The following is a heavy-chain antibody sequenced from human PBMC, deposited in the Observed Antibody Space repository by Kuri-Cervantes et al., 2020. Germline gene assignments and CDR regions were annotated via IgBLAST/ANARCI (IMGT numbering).Heavy chain of an antibody. V-gene: IGHV3-9*01. CDR1: GFTFDDYA. D-gene: IGHD6-13*01. J-gene: IGHJ4*02. Sequence: LSLTCAASGFTFDDYAMHWVRQAPGKGLEWVSGISWNSGSIGYADSVKGRFTISRDNAKNSLYLQMNSLRAEDTAVYYCARDRVGSSWHQSQGYWGQGTLVTVSS. CDR2: ISWNSGSI. CDR3: ARDRVGSSWHQSQGY.